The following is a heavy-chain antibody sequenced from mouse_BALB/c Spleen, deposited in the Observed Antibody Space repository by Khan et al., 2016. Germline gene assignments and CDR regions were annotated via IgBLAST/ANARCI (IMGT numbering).Heavy chain of an antibody. J-gene: IGHJ2*01. Sequence: QVQLQQSGAELARPGASVKLSCKASGYTFTSYWMQWVKQRPGQGLEWIGAIYPGDGDTRYTQKFKGKATLTADTSPSTADMQLSSLASEESAVYYGARDGKGYYFDSWGQGTTLTVSS. V-gene: IGHV1-87*01. D-gene: IGHD2-1*01. CDR2: IYPGDGDT. CDR3: ARDGKGYYFDS. CDR1: GYTFTSYW.